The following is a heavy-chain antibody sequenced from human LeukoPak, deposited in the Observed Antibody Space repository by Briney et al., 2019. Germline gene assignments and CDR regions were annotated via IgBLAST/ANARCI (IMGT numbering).Heavy chain of an antibody. CDR2: IYYSGST. Sequence: AETLSLTCTVSGGSISSYYWSWIRQPPGKGLEWIGYIYYSGSTNYNPSLKSRVTISVDTSKNQFSLKLSSVTAADTAVYYCARSTYYYDISGYYFDYWGQGTLVTVSS. J-gene: IGHJ4*02. CDR1: GGSISSYY. V-gene: IGHV4-59*01. CDR3: ARSTYYYDISGYYFDY. D-gene: IGHD3-22*01.